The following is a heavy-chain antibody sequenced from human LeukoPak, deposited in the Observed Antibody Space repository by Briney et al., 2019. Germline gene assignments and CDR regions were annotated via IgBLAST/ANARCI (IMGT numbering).Heavy chain of an antibody. CDR1: GFTFSRHW. D-gene: IGHD2-15*01. Sequence: GGSLRLSCEASGFTFSRHWLTWVRQAPGKGLEWVGNIDGAGGEKHYVDSVKGRFTISRDNAKNSLFLQMNSLRAEDTAVYYCASVACSAVTCFGFLFFDYWGQGTLVTVSS. V-gene: IGHV3-7*01. CDR3: ASVACSAVTCFGFLFFDY. CDR2: IDGAGGEK. J-gene: IGHJ4*02.